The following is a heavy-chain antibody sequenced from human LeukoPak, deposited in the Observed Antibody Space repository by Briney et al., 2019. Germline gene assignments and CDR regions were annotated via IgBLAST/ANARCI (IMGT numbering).Heavy chain of an antibody. CDR2: ISWNSGSI. CDR3: AKDFGRSAYDRPFDY. CDR1: GFTFEDYA. J-gene: IGHJ4*02. V-gene: IGHV3-9*01. Sequence: GGSLRLSCAASGFTFEDYAMHWVRQAPGKGLEWVSGISWNSGSIAYAGSVKGRFTISRDNAKNSLYLQMNSLRAEDTALYYCAKDFGRSAYDRPFDYWGQGTLVTVSS. D-gene: IGHD5-12*01.